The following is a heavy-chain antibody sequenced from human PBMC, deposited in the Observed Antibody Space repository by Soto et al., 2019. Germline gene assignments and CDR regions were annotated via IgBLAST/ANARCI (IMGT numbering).Heavy chain of an antibody. V-gene: IGHV4-31*03. CDR1: GGSISSGGYY. D-gene: IGHD4-4*01. J-gene: IGHJ4*02. CDR3: ASWTTVEMDYFDY. CDR2: IYYSGST. Sequence: QVQLQESGPGLVKPSQTLSLTCTVSGGSISSGGYYWSWIRQHPGKGLEWIGYIYYSGSTYYNPSLRSRVTIAVDTAKNQFSLKLSSVTAADTAVYYCASWTTVEMDYFDYWGQGTLVTVSS.